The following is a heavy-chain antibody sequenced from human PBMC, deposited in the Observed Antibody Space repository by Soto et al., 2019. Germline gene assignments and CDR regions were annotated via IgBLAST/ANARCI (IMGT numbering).Heavy chain of an antibody. CDR2: IIPLFRTP. J-gene: IGHJ6*02. CDR3: ARDNDRLQLGGNYYYILDV. D-gene: IGHD4-4*01. CDR1: GGTFSSYA. V-gene: IGHV1-69*12. Sequence: QVDLVQSGAEVKEPGSSVKVSCKASGGTFSSYAISWLRQAPGQGLEWMGGIIPLFRTPDYAQKFQGRVTITADESTSTAYMELSSLRSEDTAVYYCARDNDRLQLGGNYYYILDVWGQGTTVTVSS.